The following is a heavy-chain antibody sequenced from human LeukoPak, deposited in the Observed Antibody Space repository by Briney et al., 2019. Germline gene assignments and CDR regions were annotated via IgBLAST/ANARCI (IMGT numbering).Heavy chain of an antibody. D-gene: IGHD6-6*01. CDR3: ASATGIALRPPC. CDR2: IYPGDSET. Sequence: GESLKISCKVSGYNFTNYCIAWVRQMPGKGLEWMGHIYPGDSETRYSPSFQGQVTISVDKSITTAYLQWSGLKASDTAMYYCASATGIALRPPCWGLGTLVTVSS. CDR1: GYNFTNYC. V-gene: IGHV5-51*01. J-gene: IGHJ4*02.